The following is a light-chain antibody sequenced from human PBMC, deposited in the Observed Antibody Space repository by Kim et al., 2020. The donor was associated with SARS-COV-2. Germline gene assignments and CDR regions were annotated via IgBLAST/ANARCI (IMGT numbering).Light chain of an antibody. CDR2: KDN. V-gene: IGLV3-27*01. J-gene: IGLJ3*02. CDR3: YSAVDNNWV. CDR1: VLAKKY. Sequence: SYELTQPSSVSVSPGQTARITCSGDVLAKKYARWFQQKPGQAHVLVIYKDNERPSGIPERFSGSSSGTTVTLTISGAQVEDEADYYCYSAVDNNWVFGGGTQLTVL.